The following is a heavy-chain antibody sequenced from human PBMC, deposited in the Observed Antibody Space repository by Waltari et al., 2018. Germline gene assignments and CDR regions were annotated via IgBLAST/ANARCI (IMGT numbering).Heavy chain of an antibody. CDR3: ARAYYYDSSSGTFDI. V-gene: IGHV4-59*01. D-gene: IGHD3-22*01. J-gene: IGHJ3*02. Sequence: QVQLQESGPGLVKPSETLSLTCTVSGGSISSYYWSWIRQPPGKGLEWIGYIYYSGSTNYNPSLKSRVTISVDTSKNQFSLKLSSVTAADTAVYYCARAYYYDSSSGTFDIWGQGTMVTVSS. CDR2: IYYSGST. CDR1: GGSISSYY.